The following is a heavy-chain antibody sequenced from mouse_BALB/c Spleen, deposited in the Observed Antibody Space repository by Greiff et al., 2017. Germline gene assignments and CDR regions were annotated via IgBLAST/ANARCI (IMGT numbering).Heavy chain of an antibody. Sequence: DVKLVESGGGLVQPGGSRKLSCAASGFTFSSIGMHWVRQAPEKGLEWVAYISSGNSTIYYDDTVKGRFTISRDKPKNTLFLQMTSLTSEDTAMYYCARYDYGDGYYFDYWGQGTTLTVSS. CDR3: ARYDYGDGYYFDY. CDR1: GFTFSSIG. V-gene: IGHV5-17*02. D-gene: IGHD2-4*01. J-gene: IGHJ2*01. CDR2: ISSGNSTI.